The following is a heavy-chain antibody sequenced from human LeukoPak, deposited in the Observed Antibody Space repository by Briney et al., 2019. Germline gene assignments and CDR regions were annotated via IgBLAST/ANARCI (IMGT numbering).Heavy chain of an antibody. J-gene: IGHJ6*03. CDR3: ARGQQQLLRGVYYYYYMDV. V-gene: IGHV4-34*01. Sequence: SETLSLTCAVYGGSFSGYYRSWIRQPPGKGLEWIGEINHSGSTNYNPSLKSRVTISVDTSKNQFSLKLSSVTAADTAVYYCARGQQQLLRGVYYYYYMDVWGKGTTVTVSS. CDR2: INHSGST. D-gene: IGHD6-13*01. CDR1: GGSFSGYY.